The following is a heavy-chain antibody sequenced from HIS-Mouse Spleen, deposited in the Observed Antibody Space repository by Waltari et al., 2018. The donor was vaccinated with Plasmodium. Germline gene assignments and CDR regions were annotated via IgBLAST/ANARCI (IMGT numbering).Heavy chain of an antibody. CDR3: ARLVVVASRDSY. Sequence: QVQPQQLGAALSNPSETLSMTCSVYGGSLSGYYWSWIHQPPGTGLEWIGEVNHSGSTNYNPSLKSRVTISVDTSKNQFSRKLSSVTAADTAVYYCARLVVVASRDSYWGQGTLVTVSS. D-gene: IGHD2-15*01. V-gene: IGHV4-34*01. CDR1: GGSLSGYY. CDR2: VNHSGST. J-gene: IGHJ4*02.